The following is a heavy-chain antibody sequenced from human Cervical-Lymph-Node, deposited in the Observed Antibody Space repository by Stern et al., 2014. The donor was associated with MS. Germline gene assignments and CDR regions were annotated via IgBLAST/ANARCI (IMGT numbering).Heavy chain of an antibody. CDR3: VKDGAIFTSRIRFETHFES. Sequence: QVQLVESGGGVVQPGTSLRLSCTASGFSFSRYDMHWVRQAPGKTLEWVAVAVYDKDEEYYSDSVRGRFTISSDNSRNSLSLYMNTLRVEDTAIYYCVKDGAIFTSRIRFETHFESWGQGTLVVVSS. CDR2: AVYDKDEE. D-gene: IGHD3-16*01. V-gene: IGHV3-30*18. CDR1: GFSFSRYD. J-gene: IGHJ1*01.